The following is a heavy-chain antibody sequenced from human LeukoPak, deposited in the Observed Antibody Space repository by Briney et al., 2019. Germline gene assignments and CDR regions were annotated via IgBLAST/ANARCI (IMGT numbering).Heavy chain of an antibody. CDR1: GGSISSSNW. J-gene: IGHJ6*03. CDR2: IYHSGST. D-gene: IGHD6-13*01. V-gene: IGHV4-4*02. Sequence: SETLSLTCAVSGGSISSSNWWSWVRQPPGKGLEWIGEIYHSGSTNYNPSLKSRVTISVDKSKNKFSLKLSSVTAADTAVYYCARVQQLVTINYYYYYYMDVWGKGTTVTVSS. CDR3: ARVQQLVTINYYYYYYMDV.